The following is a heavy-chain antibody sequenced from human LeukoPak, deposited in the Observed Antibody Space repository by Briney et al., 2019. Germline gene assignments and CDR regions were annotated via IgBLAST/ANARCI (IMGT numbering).Heavy chain of an antibody. CDR1: VGSISTHH. V-gene: IGHV4-4*07. D-gene: IGHD6-6*01. Sequence: SDTLSLTCTVSVGSISTHHWNGTRNPAGRGLGGIGSIYISGTTTYTASLKSRVTVSVDKSKNLFSLKLRSVTAADTAVYYCAREGAARPGFDYWGQGTLVTVAS. CDR3: AREGAARPGFDY. J-gene: IGHJ4*02. CDR2: IYISGTT.